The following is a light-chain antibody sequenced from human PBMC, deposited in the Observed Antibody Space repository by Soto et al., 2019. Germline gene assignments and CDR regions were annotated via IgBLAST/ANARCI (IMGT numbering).Light chain of an antibody. V-gene: IGKV1-5*03. CDR3: QQYNTYSPT. J-gene: IGKJ1*01. CDR1: QSINSW. Sequence: DIQMTQSPSTLSASVGDRVSITCRTSQSINSWLAWYQQKPGEAPKLLIYKASSLESGVPSRFSGSGSGTEFTLTISSLQPDDFATYYCQQYNTYSPTFGQGTKVDIK. CDR2: KAS.